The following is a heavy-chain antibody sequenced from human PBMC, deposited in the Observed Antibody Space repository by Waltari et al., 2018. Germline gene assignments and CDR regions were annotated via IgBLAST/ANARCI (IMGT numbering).Heavy chain of an antibody. V-gene: IGHV4-59*11. CDR1: FFSLPSHY. D-gene: IGHD6-19*01. Sequence: QVQLQESGPGLVKPSETLSLTCTVSFFSLPSHYWNWLRQPPGKGLEWIGYIYYSGSTKYNPSLKSRVTISVDTSKNQFSLKLSSVTAADTALYYCARGPYRSGWPYYFDSWGQGTLVTVSS. CDR3: ARGPYRSGWPYYFDS. CDR2: IYYSGST. J-gene: IGHJ4*02.